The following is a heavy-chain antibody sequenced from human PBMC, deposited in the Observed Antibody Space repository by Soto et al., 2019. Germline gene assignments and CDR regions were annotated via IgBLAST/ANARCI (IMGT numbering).Heavy chain of an antibody. CDR1: GFIFSLSA. V-gene: IGHV3-30-3*01. Sequence: QVQLVESGGGVVQPGKSLRLSCAASGFIFSLSAMHWVRQAPGKGLEWVAVISSDGGRKFYGDSVKGRFTISRDNSKSTLYMQMNSLRVEDTVLYYCARDPPTNRGSSPLDFGGQGTLVAVSS. D-gene: IGHD3-16*01. CDR2: ISSDGGRK. CDR3: ARDPPTNRGSSPLDF. J-gene: IGHJ4*02.